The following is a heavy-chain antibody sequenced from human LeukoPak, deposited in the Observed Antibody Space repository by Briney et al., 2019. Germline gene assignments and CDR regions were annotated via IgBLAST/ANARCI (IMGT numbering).Heavy chain of an antibody. V-gene: IGHV3-9*01. J-gene: IGHJ4*02. CDR1: GFTFDDYA. D-gene: IGHD1-7*01. Sequence: PGGSLRLSCAASGFTFDDYAMHWVRQAPGKGLEWVSGISWNSGSIGYADSVKGRFTISRDNAKNSLYLQMNSLRSDDTAVHYCARDSGAITGTTSDFDYWGQGTLVTVSS. CDR3: ARDSGAITGTTSDFDY. CDR2: ISWNSGSI.